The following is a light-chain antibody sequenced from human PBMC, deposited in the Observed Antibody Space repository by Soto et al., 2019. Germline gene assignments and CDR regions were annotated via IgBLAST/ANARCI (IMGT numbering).Light chain of an antibody. CDR3: QQSYITPPT. CDR2: GAS. CDR1: QSVRNY. Sequence: DIQMTQSPSSLSASVGDSVTITCRASQSVRNYLNWYQHKPGKAPKLLIYGASRLQSGVPSRFSASGSGTDLTLTISSLYPEDSATYFCQQSYITPPTFGQGTKVYIK. V-gene: IGKV1-39*01. J-gene: IGKJ1*01.